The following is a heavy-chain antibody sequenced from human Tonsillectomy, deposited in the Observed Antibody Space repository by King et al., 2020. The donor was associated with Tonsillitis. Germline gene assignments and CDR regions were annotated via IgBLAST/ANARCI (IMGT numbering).Heavy chain of an antibody. CDR1: GGSFSGYY. CDR3: ARGVRAAAGIGREYGASYN. Sequence: VQLQQWGAGLLKPSETLSLTCAVYGGSFSGYYWSWIRQPPGKGLEWIGEINHSGSTNYNPSLKSRVTISVDTSKNQFSLKLSSVTAADTAVYYCARGVRAAAGIGREYGASYNWGQGTLVTVSS. CDR2: INHSGST. J-gene: IGHJ4*02. V-gene: IGHV4-34*01. D-gene: IGHD6-13*01.